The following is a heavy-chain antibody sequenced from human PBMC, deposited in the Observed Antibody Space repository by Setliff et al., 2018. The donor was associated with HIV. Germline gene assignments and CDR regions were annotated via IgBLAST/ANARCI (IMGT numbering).Heavy chain of an antibody. CDR3: TAEGNIFDL. CDR2: IDPEDGEK. D-gene: IGHD3-10*01. CDR1: GYTFTDHN. V-gene: IGHV1-69-2*01. Sequence: ASVKVSCKASGYTFTDHNIHWVQQAPGKGLQWMGRIDPEDGEKIYAEKFQGRVTIIADTSIDTTYMELSSLRSEDTAVYYCTAEGNIFDLWGQGTMVTVS. J-gene: IGHJ3*01.